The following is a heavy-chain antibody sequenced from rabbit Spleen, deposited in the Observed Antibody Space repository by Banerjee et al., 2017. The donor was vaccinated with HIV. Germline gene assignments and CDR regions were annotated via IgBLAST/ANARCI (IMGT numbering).Heavy chain of an antibody. CDR3: ARDGAGGSYFAL. D-gene: IGHD8-1*01. Sequence: QSLEESGGGLVQPEGSLTLTCKASGFSFNTNNYMCWVRQAPGKGLEWIGCINTGSGSAYYASWVISRFTISKPSSTTVTLQMTSLTAADTATYFCARDGAGGSYFALWGPGTSSPS. CDR1: GFSFNTNNY. CDR2: INTGSGSA. J-gene: IGHJ4*01. V-gene: IGHV1S40*01.